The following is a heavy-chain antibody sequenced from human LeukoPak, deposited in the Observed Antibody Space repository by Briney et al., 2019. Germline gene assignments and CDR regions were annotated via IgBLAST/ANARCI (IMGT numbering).Heavy chain of an antibody. CDR2: IYYSGST. V-gene: IGHV4-39*01. CDR1: GGSISSSGYY. D-gene: IGHD4-17*01. CDR3: ARQGYGDFSSRPFDY. J-gene: IGHJ4*02. Sequence: TSETLSLTCTVSGGSISSSGYYWGWIRQPPGKGLEWIGSIYYSGSTYYNPSLKSRVSLSVDTSKKQFSLKLRSVTAADTAVYYCARQGYGDFSSRPFDYWGQGTLVTVSS.